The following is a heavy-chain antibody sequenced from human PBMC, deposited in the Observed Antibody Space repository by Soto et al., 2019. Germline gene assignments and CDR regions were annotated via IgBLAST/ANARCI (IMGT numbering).Heavy chain of an antibody. CDR2: ISGSGGST. D-gene: IGHD3-3*01. Sequence: AGGSLRLSCAASGFTFSSYAMSWVRQAPGKGLEWVSAISGSGGSTYYADSVKGRFTISRDNSKNTLYLQMNSLRAEDTAVYYCAKLTVYYDFWSGPFDYWGQGTLVTVSS. J-gene: IGHJ4*02. CDR1: GFTFSSYA. CDR3: AKLTVYYDFWSGPFDY. V-gene: IGHV3-23*01.